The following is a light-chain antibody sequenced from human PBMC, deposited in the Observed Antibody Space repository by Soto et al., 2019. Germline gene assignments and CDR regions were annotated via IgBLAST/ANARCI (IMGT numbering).Light chain of an antibody. V-gene: IGKV1-5*01. CDR3: QQYNSYPWT. J-gene: IGKJ1*01. Sequence: DIQMTQSPSTLSASVGDRVTITCRASQNISRLAWYQQKPGKAPKLLIFDASRLQSGVPSRFSGSGSGTEFTLTITSLQPDDFATYYCQQYNSYPWTFGQGTKV. CDR1: QNISR. CDR2: DAS.